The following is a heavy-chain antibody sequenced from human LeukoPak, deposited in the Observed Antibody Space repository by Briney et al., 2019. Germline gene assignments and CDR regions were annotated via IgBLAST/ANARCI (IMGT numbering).Heavy chain of an antibody. V-gene: IGHV1-69*13. D-gene: IGHD3-22*01. J-gene: IGHJ4*02. CDR1: GGTFSSYA. CDR3: ATDSSGYYRPMN. CDR2: IIPIFGTA. Sequence: GASVKVPCKASGGTFSSYAMSWVRQAPGQGLEWMGGIIPIFGTANYAQKFQGRVTITADESASTAYMELSSLRSEDTAVYYCATDSSGYYRPMNWGQGTLVTVSS.